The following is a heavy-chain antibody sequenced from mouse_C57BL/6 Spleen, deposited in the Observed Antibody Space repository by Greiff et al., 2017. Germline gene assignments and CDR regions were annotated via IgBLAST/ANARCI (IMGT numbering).Heavy chain of an antibody. V-gene: IGHV5-6*01. J-gene: IGHJ4*01. Sequence: EVKLVESGGDLVKPGGSLKLSCAASGFTFSSYGMSWVRQTPDKRLEWVATISSGGSYTYYPDTVKGRFTISRDNAKNTLYLQMSSLKSEYTAMYYCARQSYNAMDYWGQGTSVTVSS. CDR3: ARQSYNAMDY. CDR2: ISSGGSYT. CDR1: GFTFSSYG.